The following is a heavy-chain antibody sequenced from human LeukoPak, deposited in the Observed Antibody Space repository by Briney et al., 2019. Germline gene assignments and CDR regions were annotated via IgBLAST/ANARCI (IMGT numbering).Heavy chain of an antibody. CDR3: ARGELPDY. D-gene: IGHD1-26*01. CDR2: INHSGST. J-gene: IGHJ4*02. V-gene: IGHV4-34*01. Sequence: SETLSLTCAVYGGSFSGYYWSWIRRPPGKGLEWIGEINHSGSTNYNPSLKSRVTISVDTSKNQFSLKLSSVTAADTAVCYCARGELPDYWGQGTLVTVSS. CDR1: GGSFSGYY.